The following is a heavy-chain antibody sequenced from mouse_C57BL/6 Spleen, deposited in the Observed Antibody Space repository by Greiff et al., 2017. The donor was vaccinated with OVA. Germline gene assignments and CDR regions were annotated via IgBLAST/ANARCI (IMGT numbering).Heavy chain of an antibody. CDR1: GYTFTSYW. D-gene: IGHD1-1*01. Sequence: QVQLQQPGAELVKPGASVKMSCKASGYTFTSYWITWVKQRPGQGLEWIGDIYPGSGSTNYNEKFKSKATLTVDTSSSTAYMQLSSLTSEDSAVYDGARERDYGSRGYFDVWGTGTTVTVSS. J-gene: IGHJ1*03. CDR2: IYPGSGST. CDR3: ARERDYGSRGYFDV. V-gene: IGHV1-55*01.